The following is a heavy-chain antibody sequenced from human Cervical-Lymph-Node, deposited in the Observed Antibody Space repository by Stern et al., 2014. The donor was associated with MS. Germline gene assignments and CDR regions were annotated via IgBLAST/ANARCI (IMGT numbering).Heavy chain of an antibody. CDR1: GFTLSSFS. V-gene: IGHV3-48*02. Sequence: EVQLVESGGGLVQPGGSLGLSWAASGFTLSSFSMNWVRQAPGKGLEWVSSFSSSSSTIYYADSVKGRFTISRDNAKNSLYLQMNSLRDEDTAVYYCARSDDSSGYYDLFDYWGQGTLVTVSS. CDR2: FSSSSSTI. D-gene: IGHD3-22*01. CDR3: ARSDDSSGYYDLFDY. J-gene: IGHJ4*02.